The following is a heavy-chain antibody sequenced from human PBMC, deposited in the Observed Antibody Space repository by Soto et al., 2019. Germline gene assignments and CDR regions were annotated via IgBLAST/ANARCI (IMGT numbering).Heavy chain of an antibody. CDR2: IYRGGST. V-gene: IGHV3-66*01. J-gene: IGHJ5*02. Sequence: EVQLVESGGGLVQPGGSLRLSCAASGFTVSNNYMSWVRQAPGKGLEWVSVIYRGGSTSYRDYVRGRFVISRDRSENTVYLQMNSLRAEDSGVYYCMNLPRAWGQGTLVTVSS. CDR1: GFTVSNNY. CDR3: MNLPRA.